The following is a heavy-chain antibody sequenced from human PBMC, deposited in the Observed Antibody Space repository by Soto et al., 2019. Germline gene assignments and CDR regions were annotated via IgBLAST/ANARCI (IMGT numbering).Heavy chain of an antibody. Sequence: GESLKISCKTSGYSFTSYWIGWVRQMPGKGMEWMGNIYPYDSDTRYSPSFQGQVTISADTSITTAYLQWSGLRASDTAMYFCARHLVGRSNSGIDPWGQGTLVTVSS. D-gene: IGHD1-26*01. CDR3: ARHLVGRSNSGIDP. CDR2: IYPYDSDT. J-gene: IGHJ5*02. CDR1: GYSFTSYW. V-gene: IGHV5-51*01.